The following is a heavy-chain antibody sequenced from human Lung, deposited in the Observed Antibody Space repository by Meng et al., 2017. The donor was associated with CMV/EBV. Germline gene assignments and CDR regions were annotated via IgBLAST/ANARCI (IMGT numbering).Heavy chain of an antibody. CDR2: IIAYDGDR. Sequence: ASVKVSCKASGYIFTNYGVSWVRQAPGQGLEWMGWIIAYDGDRNYARKFQGRVTMTTDTSTSTAYMELRSLRSDDTAVYYCARDLEYCGSSSCYEDCFDPWGQGTLVTVSS. V-gene: IGHV1-18*01. D-gene: IGHD3-22*01. CDR1: GYIFTNYG. CDR3: ARDLEYCGSSSCYEDCFDP. J-gene: IGHJ5*02.